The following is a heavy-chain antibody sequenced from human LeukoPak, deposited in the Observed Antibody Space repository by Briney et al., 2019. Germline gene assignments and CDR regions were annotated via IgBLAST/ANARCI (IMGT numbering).Heavy chain of an antibody. J-gene: IGHJ4*02. Sequence: PGGSLRLSCAASGFTFSDYYMSWIRQAPGKGLEWVSYISSSGSTIYYADSVKGRFTISRDNSKNTLYLQMNSLRAEDTAVYYCARALRPGYALDYWGQGTLVTVSS. CDR3: ARALRPGYALDY. CDR1: GFTFSDYY. V-gene: IGHV3-11*04. D-gene: IGHD2-8*01. CDR2: ISSSGSTI.